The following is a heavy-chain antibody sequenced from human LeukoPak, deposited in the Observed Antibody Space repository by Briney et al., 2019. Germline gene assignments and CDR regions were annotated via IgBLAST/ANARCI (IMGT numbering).Heavy chain of an antibody. J-gene: IGHJ5*02. Sequence: PGRSLRLSCTASGFTFGDYGMSWFRQAPGKGLEWVGFIRSKAYGGTTEYAASVKGRFTISRDDSKSIAYLQMNSLKTEDTAVYYCTRAYTQLGFDPWGQGTLVTVSS. CDR2: IRSKAYGGTT. CDR1: GFTFGDYG. D-gene: IGHD2-2*01. V-gene: IGHV3-49*03. CDR3: TRAYTQLGFDP.